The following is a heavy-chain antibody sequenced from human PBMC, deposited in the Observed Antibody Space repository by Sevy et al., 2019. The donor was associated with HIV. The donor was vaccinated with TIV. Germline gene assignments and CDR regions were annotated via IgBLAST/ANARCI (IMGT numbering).Heavy chain of an antibody. D-gene: IGHD3-22*01. CDR1: GFTVSGNY. J-gene: IGHJ2*01. CDR3: ARAVEDYSDSSAWDWYFDL. CDR2: IFSGGNT. V-gene: IGHV3-66*01. Sequence: GGSLRLSCAASGFTVSGNYMSWVRQAPGKGLEWVSGIFSGGNTHFADSVKGKFNISRDNSKNTLSLQMNSLSAEDTAVYYCARAVEDYSDSSAWDWYFDLWGRGTLVTVSS.